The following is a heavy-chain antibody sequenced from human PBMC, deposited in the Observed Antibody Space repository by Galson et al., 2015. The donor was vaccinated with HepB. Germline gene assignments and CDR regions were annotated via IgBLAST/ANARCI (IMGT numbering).Heavy chain of an antibody. J-gene: IGHJ4*02. CDR1: GFTFSSYA. V-gene: IGHV3-23*01. CDR2: ISDGGDST. CDR3: AKDPDYYDSNYFDS. Sequence: SLRLSCAASGFTFSSYAMSWVRQAPGKGLEWVSAISDGGDSTYSADSVKGRFTFSRDNSQNTLYLQMNSLRAEDTAVYYCAKDPDYYDSNYFDSWGQGTLVTVSS. D-gene: IGHD3-22*01.